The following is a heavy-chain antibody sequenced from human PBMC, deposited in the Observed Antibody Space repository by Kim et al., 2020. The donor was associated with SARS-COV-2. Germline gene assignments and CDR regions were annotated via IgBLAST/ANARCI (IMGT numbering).Heavy chain of an antibody. CDR1: GGSISSYY. D-gene: IGHD2-21*02. CDR3: ARLTVVTLWFDP. Sequence: SETLSLTCTVSGGSISSYYWSWIRQPPGKGLEWIGYIYYSGSTNYNPSLKSRVTISVDTSKNQFSLKLSSVTAADTAVYYCARLTVVTLWFDPWRQGTLV. J-gene: IGHJ5*02. CDR2: IYYSGST. V-gene: IGHV4-59*01.